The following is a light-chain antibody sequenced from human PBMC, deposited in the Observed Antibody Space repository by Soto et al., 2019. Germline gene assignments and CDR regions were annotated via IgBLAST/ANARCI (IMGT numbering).Light chain of an antibody. V-gene: IGKV3-15*01. CDR2: GAS. CDR3: QQYNNWLGT. Sequence: EIVMTQPPATLSVSPGERDTLSCRASQSVSSNLAWYQQKPCQAPRLLIYGASTRATGIPARFSGSGSGTEFTLTISSLQFEDFAVYYCQQYNNWLGTFGQGTKVEIK. CDR1: QSVSSN. J-gene: IGKJ1*01.